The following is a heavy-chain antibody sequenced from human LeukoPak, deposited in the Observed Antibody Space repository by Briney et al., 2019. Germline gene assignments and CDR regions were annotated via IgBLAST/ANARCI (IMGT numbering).Heavy chain of an antibody. CDR3: AKARGIQLWFLDY. D-gene: IGHD5-18*01. CDR2: TSGSGGNT. CDR1: GFTFTSYA. V-gene: IGHV3-23*01. J-gene: IGHJ4*02. Sequence: GGSLRLSCAASGFTFTSYAMSWVRQAPGKGLEWVSATSGSGGNTYYADSVKGRFTISRDDSKNTLSLQMNSLRAEDTAVYYCAKARGIQLWFLDYWGQGTLVTVSS.